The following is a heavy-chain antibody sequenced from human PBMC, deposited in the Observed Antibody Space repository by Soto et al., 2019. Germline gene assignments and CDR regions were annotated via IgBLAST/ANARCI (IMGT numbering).Heavy chain of an antibody. D-gene: IGHD4-17*01. CDR3: ARDPLYDYGDFSHVFDM. CDR1: GDSMSRGDYY. J-gene: IGHJ3*02. V-gene: IGHV4-30-4*01. Sequence: QVQLQESGPGLVKPSQTLSLSCTVSGDSMSRGDYYWSWIRQPPGKGLEWIGFIYHTGRTYYSPSLKGRVDLSVDTSKNQFSLKLSSVTAADTAVYYCARDPLYDYGDFSHVFDMWGQGTMVTVSS. CDR2: IYHTGRT.